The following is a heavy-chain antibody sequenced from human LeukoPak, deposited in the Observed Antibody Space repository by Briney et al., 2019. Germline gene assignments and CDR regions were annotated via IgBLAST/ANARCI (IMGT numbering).Heavy chain of an antibody. J-gene: IGHJ5*02. Sequence: GRSLRLSCAASGFTFDDYTMHWVRQAPGKGLEWVSGISWNSGSIGCADSVKGRFTISRDNAKNSLYLQMNSLRAEDMALYYCAKDSSGYYTGQLDPWGQGTLVTVSS. CDR1: GFTFDDYT. CDR3: AKDSSGYYTGQLDP. V-gene: IGHV3-9*03. CDR2: ISWNSGSI. D-gene: IGHD3-3*01.